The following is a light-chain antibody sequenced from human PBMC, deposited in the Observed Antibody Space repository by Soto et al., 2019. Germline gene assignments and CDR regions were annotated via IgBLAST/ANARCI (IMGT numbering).Light chain of an antibody. CDR2: GSS. CDR1: QSLTSSY. J-gene: IGKJ1*01. V-gene: IGKV3-20*01. Sequence: EIVLTQSPGTLSLSPGERATLSCRASQSLTSSYLAWYQRKPGQAPRLLIYGSSSRATGIPDRFTGSGSGTDCTLTISRLEPEDFAVYYCQQYDGSHRTFRQGTKVDIK. CDR3: QQYDGSHRT.